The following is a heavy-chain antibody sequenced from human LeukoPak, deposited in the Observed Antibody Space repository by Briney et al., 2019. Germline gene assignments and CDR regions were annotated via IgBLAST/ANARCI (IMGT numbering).Heavy chain of an antibody. D-gene: IGHD2-21*02. CDR1: GFSFDDYV. CDR2: ISWNGDTI. CDR3: AKLFGDVAYCGGDCYSDAMDV. J-gene: IGHJ6*02. V-gene: IGHV3-9*01. Sequence: AGGSLRLSCVATGFSFDDYVMHWVRQAPGKGLEWVSGISWNGDTIGYAASVRGRFTISRDNAKNSLYLQMNSLRPEDTALYYCAKLFGDVAYCGGDCYSDAMDVWGQGTTVTVSS.